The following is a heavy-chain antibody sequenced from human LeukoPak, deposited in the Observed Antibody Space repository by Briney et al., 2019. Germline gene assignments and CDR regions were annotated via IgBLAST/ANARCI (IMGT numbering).Heavy chain of an antibody. D-gene: IGHD5-24*01. Sequence: GGSLRLSCAASGFTFSSYEMNCVRQAPGKGLEWVSYISSSGSTIYYADSVKGRFTISRDNAKNSLYLQMNSLRAEDTAVYYCAREGPINGYNLEYWGQGTLVTVSS. CDR2: ISSSGSTI. J-gene: IGHJ4*02. CDR1: GFTFSSYE. V-gene: IGHV3-48*03. CDR3: AREGPINGYNLEY.